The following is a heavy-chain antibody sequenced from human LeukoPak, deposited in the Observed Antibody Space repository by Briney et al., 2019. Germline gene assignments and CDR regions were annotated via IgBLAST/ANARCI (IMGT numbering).Heavy chain of an antibody. V-gene: IGHV3-30*18. CDR1: GFTFSSDG. CDR3: AKDLFGDYYGMYV. D-gene: IGHD3-16*01. CDR2: ISYDGSNK. J-gene: IGHJ6*02. Sequence: PGRSLRVSCAASGFTFSSDGMHCVRQAPGKGLEWVAVISYDGSNKYYADSVKGRFTISRDNSKNTLYLQMDSLRAEDTAVYYCAKDLFGDYYGMYVWGQGTTVTVSS.